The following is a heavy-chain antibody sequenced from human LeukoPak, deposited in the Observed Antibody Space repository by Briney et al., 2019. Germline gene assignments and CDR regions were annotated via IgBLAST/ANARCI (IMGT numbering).Heavy chain of an antibody. CDR1: GYTFINYG. Sequence: GASVKVSCKTSGYTFINYGTTWVRQVPGQGLEWMGWITPYRGNTNYAQKLQDRVTMTTDTSTSTAYMELRSLRSDDTAVYFCARVNFDILSAYYIPQIFDIWGQGTMVTVSS. CDR3: ARVNFDILSAYYIPQIFDI. D-gene: IGHD3-9*01. V-gene: IGHV1-18*01. J-gene: IGHJ3*02. CDR2: ITPYRGNT.